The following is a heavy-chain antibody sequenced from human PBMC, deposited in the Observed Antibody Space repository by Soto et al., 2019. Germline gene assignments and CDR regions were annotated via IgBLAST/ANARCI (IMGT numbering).Heavy chain of an antibody. CDR2: ISGSGRST. D-gene: IGHD6-19*01. Sequence: EVQLLESGVLLVQPWGSLRLSCAASGFTFSSYAMNWVRQAPGKGLEWVSAISGSGRSTDYADSVEGRFTISRDNSKNTLYLQMSSLRAEDTAVYYCAKAGGIAVPGSHLDYWGQGTLVTVSS. J-gene: IGHJ4*02. CDR3: AKAGGIAVPGSHLDY. CDR1: GFTFSSYA. V-gene: IGHV3-23*01.